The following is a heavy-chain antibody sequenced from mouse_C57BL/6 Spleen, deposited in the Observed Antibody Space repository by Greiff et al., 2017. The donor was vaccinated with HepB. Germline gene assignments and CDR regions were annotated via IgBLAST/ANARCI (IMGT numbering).Heavy chain of an antibody. Sequence: EVMLVESGGGLVQPGGSLSLSCAASGFTFTDYYMSWVRQPPGKALEWLGFIRNKANGYTTEYSASVKGRFTIARDNSQSILYLQMNALSAEVSATYYCARHYYGLYYAMDYWGQGTSVTVSS. D-gene: IGHD1-2*01. J-gene: IGHJ4*01. CDR3: ARHYYGLYYAMDY. CDR2: IRNKANGYTT. V-gene: IGHV7-3*01. CDR1: GFTFTDYY.